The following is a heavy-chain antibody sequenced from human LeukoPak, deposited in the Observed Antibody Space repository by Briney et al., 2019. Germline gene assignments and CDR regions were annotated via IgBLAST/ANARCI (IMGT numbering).Heavy chain of an antibody. V-gene: IGHV3-30*02. Sequence: GGSLRLSCAASGFTFRSYGIHWVRQAPGKGLEWVAFIRYDGSKKYYADSVKGRFTISRDNSKNTLYLQMNSLRAEDTAVYYCAEDRCSNGVGCYYYYMDAWGKGTTVTISS. D-gene: IGHD2-8*01. CDR3: AEDRCSNGVGCYYYYMDA. CDR1: GFTFRSYG. J-gene: IGHJ6*03. CDR2: IRYDGSKK.